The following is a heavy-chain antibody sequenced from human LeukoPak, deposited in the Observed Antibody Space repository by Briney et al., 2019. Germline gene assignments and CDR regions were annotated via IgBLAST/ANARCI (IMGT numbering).Heavy chain of an antibody. V-gene: IGHV3-48*01. D-gene: IGHD3-3*01. CDR2: ISSSSSTI. CDR1: GFTFSSYS. CDR3: AHLAYDFWSAKEDY. J-gene: IGHJ4*02. Sequence: PGGSLRLSCAASGFTFSSYSMNWVRQAPGKGLEWVSYISSSSSTIYYADSVKGRFTISRDNAKNSLYLQMNSLRAEDTAVYYCAHLAYDFWSAKEDYWGQGTLVTVSS.